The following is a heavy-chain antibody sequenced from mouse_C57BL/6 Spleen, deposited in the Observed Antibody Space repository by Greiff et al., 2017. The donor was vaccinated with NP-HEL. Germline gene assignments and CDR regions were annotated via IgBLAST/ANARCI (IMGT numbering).Heavy chain of an antibody. CDR2: IYPGSGNT. Sequence: VQLQESGPELVKPGASVKISCKASGYSFTSYYIHWVKQRPGQGLEWIGWIYPGSGNTKYNEKFKGKATLTADTSSSTAYMQLSSLTSEDSAVYYCARGDYGAGFAYWGQGTLVTVSA. CDR3: ARGDYGAGFAY. V-gene: IGHV1-66*01. J-gene: IGHJ3*01. D-gene: IGHD1-1*01. CDR1: GYSFTSYY.